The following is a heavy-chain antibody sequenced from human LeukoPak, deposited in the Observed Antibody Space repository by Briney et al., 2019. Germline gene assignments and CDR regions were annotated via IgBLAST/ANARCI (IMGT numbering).Heavy chain of an antibody. CDR2: INPNSGDT. CDR1: GYTFTGYY. D-gene: IGHD4-17*01. J-gene: IGHJ4*02. V-gene: IGHV1-2*02. CDR3: ARSKSSDYGDRYYFDS. Sequence: ASVKLSCKASGYTFTGYYIHWVRQAPRQGLEWMGWINPNSGDTKYAQNFQGRVTMTRDTSISTAYMELSSLRSVDTAVYYCARSKSSDYGDRYYFDSWGQGTLVTVSS.